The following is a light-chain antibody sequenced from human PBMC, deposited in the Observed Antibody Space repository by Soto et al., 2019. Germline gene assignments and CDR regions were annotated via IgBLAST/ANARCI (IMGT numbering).Light chain of an antibody. Sequence: QSVLTQPPSVSGAPGQRVTISCTGSSSNIGAGYDVHWYQQLPGTAPKLLIYGNSNRPSGVTDRFSGSKSGTSASLASTGLRAEHEADYYCQSYDSSLSAVVFGGGTQLTVL. CDR3: QSYDSSLSAVV. V-gene: IGLV1-40*01. CDR2: GNS. CDR1: SSNIGAGYD. J-gene: IGLJ2*01.